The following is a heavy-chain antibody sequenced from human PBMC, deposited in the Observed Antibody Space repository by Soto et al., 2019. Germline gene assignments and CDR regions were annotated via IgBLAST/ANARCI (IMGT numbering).Heavy chain of an antibody. V-gene: IGHV4-38-2*02. CDR3: PRDWGTPTRDLRRFDP. J-gene: IGHJ5*02. Sequence: SETLSLTCAVSGSSIGSSHYWGWIRQPPGKGLEWIGTIHHGGSSFYNPSLKSRVTMSVDTSKNQFSLKLRSVTAADTAVYFCPRDWGTPTRDLRRFDPWGQGTLVTVSS. CDR2: IHHGGSS. CDR1: GSSIGSSHY. D-gene: IGHD3-16*01.